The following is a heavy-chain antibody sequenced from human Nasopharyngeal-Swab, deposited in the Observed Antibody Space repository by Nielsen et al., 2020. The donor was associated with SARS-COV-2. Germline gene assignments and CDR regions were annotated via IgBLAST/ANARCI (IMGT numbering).Heavy chain of an antibody. Sequence: GESLKISCAASGFTFSSYGMHWVRQAPGKGLEWVAVIWYDGSNKYYADSVKGRFTISRDNSKDTLYLQMNGLRAEDTAVYYCAREFSSWYAIGHYYYYYGMDVWGQGTTVTVSS. J-gene: IGHJ6*02. CDR1: GFTFSSYG. V-gene: IGHV3-33*01. D-gene: IGHD6-13*01. CDR3: AREFSSWYAIGHYYYYYGMDV. CDR2: IWYDGSNK.